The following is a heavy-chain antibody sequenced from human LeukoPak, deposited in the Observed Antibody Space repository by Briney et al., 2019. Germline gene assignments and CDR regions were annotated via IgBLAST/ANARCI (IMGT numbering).Heavy chain of an antibody. V-gene: IGHV4-34*01. CDR3: ARVDYGMDV. CDR1: GGSISSYY. Sequence: PSETLSLTCTVSGGSISSYYWSWIRQPPGKGLEWIGEINHSGSTNYNPSLKSRVTISVDMSKNQFSLKLSSVTAADTAVYYCARVDYGMDVWGQGTTVTVSS. CDR2: INHSGST. J-gene: IGHJ6*02.